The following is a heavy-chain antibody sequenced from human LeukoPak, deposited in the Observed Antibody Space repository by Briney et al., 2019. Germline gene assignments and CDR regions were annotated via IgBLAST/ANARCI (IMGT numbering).Heavy chain of an antibody. D-gene: IGHD1-26*01. J-gene: IGHJ4*02. CDR3: AREVSGSSYFDY. CDR1: GFTFSSYW. Sequence: GGSLRLPCAASGFTFSSYWTHWVRQAPGKGLVWVSRINNVGSSTTYADSVKGRFTISRDNAKNTLYLQMNSLSAEDTAVYYCAREVSGSSYFDYWGQGTQATVSS. CDR2: INNVGSST. V-gene: IGHV3-74*01.